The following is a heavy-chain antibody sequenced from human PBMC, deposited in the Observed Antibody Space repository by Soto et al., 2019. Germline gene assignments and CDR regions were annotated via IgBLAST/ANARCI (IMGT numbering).Heavy chain of an antibody. CDR3: ARGAAAGTSRFDY. CDR2: ISSSGTTI. J-gene: IGHJ4*02. CDR1: GFTFSSYS. Sequence: EVQLVESGGGLVQPGGSLRLSCAASGFTFSSYSMSWVRQAPGKGLEWVAYISSSGTTIYYADSVKGRFTISRDNGKNSLYLQMNGLRDDDTVVYYCARGAAAGTSRFDYWGQGTLVTVSS. D-gene: IGHD6-25*01. V-gene: IGHV3-48*02.